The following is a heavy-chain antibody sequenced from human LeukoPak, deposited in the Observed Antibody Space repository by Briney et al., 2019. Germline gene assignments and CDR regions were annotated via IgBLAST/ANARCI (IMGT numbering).Heavy chain of an antibody. CDR2: ISYDGTNK. Sequence: GGSLRLSCAASGFTFSIYAIHWVRQAPGKGLEWVAVISYDGTNKYYADSVKGRFTISRDNSKNTLFLQMNSLRVEDTAVYYCAREPNTTSDYWGRGTLVTVSS. CDR3: AREPNTTSDY. D-gene: IGHD1-1*01. CDR1: GFTFSIYA. V-gene: IGHV3-30*04. J-gene: IGHJ4*02.